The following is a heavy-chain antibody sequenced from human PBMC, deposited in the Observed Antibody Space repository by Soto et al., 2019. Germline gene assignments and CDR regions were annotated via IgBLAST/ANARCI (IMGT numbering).Heavy chain of an antibody. CDR2: INHSGST. Sequence: SETLSLTCAVYGGSFSGYYWIWIRQPPGKGLEWIGEINHSGSTNYNPSLKSRVTISVDTSKNQFSLKLSSVTAADTAVYYCARGPPPKWLVRANWFDPWGQGTLVTVSS. CDR1: GGSFSGYY. J-gene: IGHJ5*02. D-gene: IGHD6-19*01. CDR3: ARGPPPKWLVRANWFDP. V-gene: IGHV4-34*01.